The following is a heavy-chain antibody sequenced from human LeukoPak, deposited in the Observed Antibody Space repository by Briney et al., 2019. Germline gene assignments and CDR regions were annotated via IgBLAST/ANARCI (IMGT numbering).Heavy chain of an antibody. V-gene: IGHV4-34*01. CDR3: ARGITTDLRFGSGSYKRCFDP. J-gene: IGHJ5*02. CDR2: INHSGST. Sequence: SETLPLTCAVYGGSFSGYYWSWIRQPPGKGLEWIGEINHSGSTNYNPSLKSRVTISVDTSKNQFSLKLSSVTAADTAVYYCARGITTDLRFGSGSYKRCFDPWGQGTLVTVSS. CDR1: GGSFSGYY. D-gene: IGHD3-10*01.